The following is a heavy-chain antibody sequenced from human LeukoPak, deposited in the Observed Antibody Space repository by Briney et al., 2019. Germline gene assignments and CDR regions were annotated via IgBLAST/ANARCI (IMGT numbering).Heavy chain of an antibody. V-gene: IGHV3-30*02. CDR3: AREVIRPYFDY. Sequence: AGGSLRLSCAAPGFTFSSYSMNWVRQAPGKGLKWVAFIRYDGSNKYYADSVKGRFTISRDNSKNTLYLQMNSLRTEDSAVYYCAREVIRPYFDYWGQGTLVTVSS. J-gene: IGHJ4*02. D-gene: IGHD2-21*01. CDR2: IRYDGSNK. CDR1: GFTFSSYS.